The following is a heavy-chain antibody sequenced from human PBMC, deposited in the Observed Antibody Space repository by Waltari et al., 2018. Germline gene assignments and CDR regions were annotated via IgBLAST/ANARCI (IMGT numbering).Heavy chain of an antibody. CDR3: VRERRWLQFTGGDAFDV. D-gene: IGHD2-8*02. J-gene: IGHJ3*01. V-gene: IGHV1-69*14. CDR2: IIPLVGTT. CDR1: AGAFFNDA. Sequence: QVQLVQSGTELKKHGSSVKVSCQVSAGAFFNDAFHDSVSWVRQAPGQRLAWLGGIIPLVGTTNYAPKFRDRVIFTSDRSTRTLHMDLSRLTSEDTAFYYRVRERRWLQFTGGDAFDVWGQGTLVTVSS.